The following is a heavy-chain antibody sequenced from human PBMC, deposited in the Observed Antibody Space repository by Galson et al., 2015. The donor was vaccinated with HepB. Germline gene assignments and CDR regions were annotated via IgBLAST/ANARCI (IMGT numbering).Heavy chain of an antibody. J-gene: IGHJ4*02. CDR2: ISGSGYST. CDR1: GFSFSSHA. D-gene: IGHD3-10*01. Sequence: SLRLSCAASGFSFSSHAMNWVRQAPGKGLEWVSRISGSGYSTSYADSVKGRFSISRDNSKNTLFLQMNSLRVEDTAVYYCAKDTRFYGSGTYYDDYWGQGTLVPVSS. CDR3: AKDTRFYGSGTYYDDY. V-gene: IGHV3-23*01.